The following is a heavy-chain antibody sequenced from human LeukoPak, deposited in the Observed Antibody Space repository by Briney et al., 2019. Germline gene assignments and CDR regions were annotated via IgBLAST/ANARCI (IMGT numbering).Heavy chain of an antibody. CDR3: ARARGLGSSWLNWFDP. Sequence: GGSLRLSCAASGFTFSSYAMHWVRQAPGKGLEWVAVIYSGGSTYYADSVKGRFTISRDNSKNTLYLQMNSLRAEDTAVYYCARARGLGSSWLNWFDPWGQGTLVTVSS. CDR1: GFTFSSYA. J-gene: IGHJ5*02. CDR2: IYSGGST. D-gene: IGHD6-13*01. V-gene: IGHV3-53*01.